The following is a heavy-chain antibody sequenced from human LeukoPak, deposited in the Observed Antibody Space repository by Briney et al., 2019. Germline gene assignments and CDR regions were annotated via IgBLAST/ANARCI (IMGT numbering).Heavy chain of an antibody. Sequence: GGSLRLSCAASGFTFSSYSMNWVRQAPGKGLEWVSAISGSGGSTYYADSVKGRFTISRDNSKNTLYLQMNSLRAEDTAVYYCAEHKGANQVSDGFDIWGQGTMVTVSS. J-gene: IGHJ3*02. D-gene: IGHD1-14*01. CDR1: GFTFSSYS. CDR2: ISGSGGST. CDR3: AEHKGANQVSDGFDI. V-gene: IGHV3-23*01.